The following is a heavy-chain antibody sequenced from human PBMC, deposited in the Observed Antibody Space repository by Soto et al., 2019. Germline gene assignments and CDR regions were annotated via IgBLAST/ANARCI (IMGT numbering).Heavy chain of an antibody. J-gene: IGHJ6*02. CDR2: ISWDGGST. D-gene: IGHD3-10*01. Sequence: EVQLVESGGVVVQPGGSLRLSCAASGFTFDDYTMHWVRQAPGKGLEWVSLISWDGGSTYYADSVKGRFTISRDNSKNSLYLQMNSLRTEDTALYYCAKDIGDTYYCYGMDVWGQGTTVTVSS. V-gene: IGHV3-43*01. CDR1: GFTFDDYT. CDR3: AKDIGDTYYCYGMDV.